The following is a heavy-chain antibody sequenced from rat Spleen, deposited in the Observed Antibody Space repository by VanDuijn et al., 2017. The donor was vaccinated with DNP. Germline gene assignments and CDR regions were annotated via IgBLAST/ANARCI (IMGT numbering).Heavy chain of an antibody. CDR3: ARSLRVDYFDY. D-gene: IGHD1-11*01. J-gene: IGHJ2*01. CDR2: IIYDGSRT. V-gene: IGHV5-7*01. CDR1: GFTFSDSY. Sequence: EVQLVESGGGLVQPGRSLKLSCAASGFTFSDSYLAWVRQTPTKGLEWVATIIYDGSRTYYRDSVRGRFTISRDNAKSTLYLQMDSLRSEDTATYYCARSLRVDYFDYWGQGVMVTVSS.